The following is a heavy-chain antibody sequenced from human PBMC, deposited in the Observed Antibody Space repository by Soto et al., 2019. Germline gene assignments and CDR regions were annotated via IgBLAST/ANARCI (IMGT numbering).Heavy chain of an antibody. CDR1: GGSVSSGSYY. D-gene: IGHD2-2*03. CDR3: ATVGYCSSTSCHYYFDY. CDR2: IYYSGST. Sequence: SETLSLTCTVSGGSVSSGSYYWSWIRQPPGKGLEWIGYIYYSGSTNYNPSLKSRVTISVDTSKNQFSLKLSSVTAADTAVYYCATVGYCSSTSCHYYFDYWGQGTLVTVSS. J-gene: IGHJ4*02. V-gene: IGHV4-61*01.